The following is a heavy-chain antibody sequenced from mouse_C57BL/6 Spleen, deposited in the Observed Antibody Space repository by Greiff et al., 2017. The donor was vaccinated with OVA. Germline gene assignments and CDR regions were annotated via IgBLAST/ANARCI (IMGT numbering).Heavy chain of an antibody. CDR3: ARRVYGYDNYAMDY. D-gene: IGHD2-2*01. V-gene: IGHV5-17*01. Sequence: EVHLVESGGGLVKPGGSLKLSCAASGFTFSDYGMHWVRQAPEKGLEWVAYISSGSSTIYYAATVQGRFTISRDNAKNTLFLQMTSLRSEDTAMYYCARRVYGYDNYAMDYWGQGTSVTVSS. CDR1: GFTFSDYG. CDR2: ISSGSSTI. J-gene: IGHJ4*01.